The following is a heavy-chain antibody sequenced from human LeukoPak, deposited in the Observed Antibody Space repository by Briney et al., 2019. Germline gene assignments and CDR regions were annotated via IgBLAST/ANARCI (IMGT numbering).Heavy chain of an antibody. J-gene: IGHJ4*02. CDR3: ARPSYSSSWFRFDY. D-gene: IGHD6-6*01. V-gene: IGHV5-51*01. Sequence: GESLQISCQGSGYSFTSYWIGWVRQMPGKGLGWRGIIYPGDSDTRYSPSFQGQVTISADKSISTAYLQWSSLKASDTAMYYCARPSYSSSWFRFDYWGQGTLVTVSS. CDR1: GYSFTSYW. CDR2: IYPGDSDT.